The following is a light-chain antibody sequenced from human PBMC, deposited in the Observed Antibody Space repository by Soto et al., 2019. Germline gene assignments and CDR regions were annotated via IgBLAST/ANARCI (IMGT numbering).Light chain of an antibody. V-gene: IGKV1-33*01. CDR3: QQYDNLPLT. Sequence: DIQMTQSPSSLSASVGDRVTITCQASQDISNYLNWYQQKPGKAPKLLIYDASNLETGVPSRFSGSGSGTDFTFTISSLQPEXIXTYYCQQYDNLPLTFGGGTKVEIK. CDR2: DAS. CDR1: QDISNY. J-gene: IGKJ4*01.